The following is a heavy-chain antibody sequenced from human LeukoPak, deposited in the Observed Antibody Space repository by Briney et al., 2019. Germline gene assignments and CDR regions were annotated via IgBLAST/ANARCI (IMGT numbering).Heavy chain of an antibody. J-gene: IGHJ4*02. CDR3: AKGIAAADY. Sequence: GGSLRLSCALSGLSVTTNYMSWVRQAPGKGLGWVSIFYTGDITYYADSVKGRFTISRDNSKNTLYLQMNSLRAEDTAVYYCAKGIAAADYWGQGTLVTVSS. V-gene: IGHV3-53*01. D-gene: IGHD6-13*01. CDR2: FYTGDIT. CDR1: GLSVTTNY.